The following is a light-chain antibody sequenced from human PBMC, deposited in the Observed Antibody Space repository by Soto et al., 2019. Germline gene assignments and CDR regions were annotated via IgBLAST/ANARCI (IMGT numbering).Light chain of an antibody. J-gene: IGLJ2*01. CDR2: SYN. Sequence: QLVLTQPPSAPGTPGQRVTISCSGSNSNSGTNTVNWYQQLPGTAPKLLIFSYNQRPSGVPDRFSGSKSGTSASLAISGLQSEDEADYYCAAWDDSLNGVVFGGGTKLTVL. V-gene: IGLV1-44*01. CDR1: NSNSGTNT. CDR3: AAWDDSLNGVV.